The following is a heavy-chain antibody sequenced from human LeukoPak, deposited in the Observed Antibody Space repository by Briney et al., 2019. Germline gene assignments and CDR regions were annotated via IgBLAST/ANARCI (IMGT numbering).Heavy chain of an antibody. CDR1: GYSITSYW. V-gene: IGHV5-10-1*01. Sequence: GGSLKISCKGSGYSITSYWISWVRQMPGKGLEWMGRIDPSDSYTNYNPSFQGHVTISVDKSINTAYLQWSSLKASDTAIYYCARNLSPFDYWGQGTLVTVSS. D-gene: IGHD2/OR15-2a*01. J-gene: IGHJ4*02. CDR2: IDPSDSYT. CDR3: ARNLSPFDY.